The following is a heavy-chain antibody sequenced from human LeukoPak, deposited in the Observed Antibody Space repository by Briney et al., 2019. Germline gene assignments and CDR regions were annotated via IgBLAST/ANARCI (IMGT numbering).Heavy chain of an antibody. D-gene: IGHD3-16*01. CDR3: ASWGPLGDHLDAFDI. Sequence: GGSLRLSCAASGLTFSDYYMTWIRQAPGKGLEWVSSISGTGTTIYSADSVRGRFTVSRDNARNSLFLHMNSLRAEDTAVYYCASWGPLGDHLDAFDIWGQGTMVTVSS. V-gene: IGHV3-11*04. CDR2: ISGTGTTI. CDR1: GLTFSDYY. J-gene: IGHJ3*02.